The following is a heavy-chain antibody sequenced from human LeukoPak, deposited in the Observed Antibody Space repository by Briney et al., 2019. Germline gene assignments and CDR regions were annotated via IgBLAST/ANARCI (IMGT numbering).Heavy chain of an antibody. Sequence: ASVKVSCKTSGYTFTSYDINWVRQATGQGLEWMGWMNPNSGNTGYAQKFQGRVTMTRNTSISTAYMELSSLRSEDTAVYYCARDRVGAAAYYYYYYMDVWGKGTTVTVSS. D-gene: IGHD6-13*01. CDR3: ARDRVGAAAYYYYYYMDV. J-gene: IGHJ6*03. CDR1: GYTFTSYD. CDR2: MNPNSGNT. V-gene: IGHV1-8*01.